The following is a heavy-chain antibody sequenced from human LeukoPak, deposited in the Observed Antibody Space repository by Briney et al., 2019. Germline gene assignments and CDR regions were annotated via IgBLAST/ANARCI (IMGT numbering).Heavy chain of an antibody. V-gene: IGHV4-39*07. CDR3: ARGKSDYDFWSGYYGFYYFDY. D-gene: IGHD3-3*01. Sequence: PSETLSLTCTVSGGSISSSSYYWGWIRQPPGKGLEWIGSIYYSGSTNYNPSLKSRVTISVDTSKNQFSLKLSSVTAADTAVYYCARGKSDYDFWSGYYGFYYFDYWGQGTLVTVSS. J-gene: IGHJ4*02. CDR1: GGSISSSSYY. CDR2: IYYSGST.